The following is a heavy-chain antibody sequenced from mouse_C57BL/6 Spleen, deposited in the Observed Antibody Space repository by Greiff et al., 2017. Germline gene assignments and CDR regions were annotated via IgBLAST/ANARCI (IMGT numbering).Heavy chain of an antibody. J-gene: IGHJ4*01. CDR3: ARRTYGYSGDAMDY. CDR2: ISSGSSTI. Sequence: EVKLVESGGGLVKPGGSLKLSCAASGFTFSDYGMHWVRQAPEKGLEWVAYISSGSSTIYYADTVKGRFTISRDNAKNTLFLQMTSLRSEDTAMYYCARRTYGYSGDAMDYWGQGTSGTVSS. CDR1: GFTFSDYG. D-gene: IGHD2-2*01. V-gene: IGHV5-17*01.